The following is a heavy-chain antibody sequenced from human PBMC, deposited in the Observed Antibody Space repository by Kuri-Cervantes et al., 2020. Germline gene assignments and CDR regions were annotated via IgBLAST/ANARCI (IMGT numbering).Heavy chain of an antibody. V-gene: IGHV3-23*01. J-gene: IGHJ3*02. D-gene: IGHD3-9*01. CDR3: AKDISDILNAFDI. CDR2: ISGSGGST. Sequence: GGSLRLSCAASGFTFSSYAMSWVRQAPGKGLEWVSAISGSGGSTYYADSVKGRFTISRDNAKNSLYLQMNSLRAEDTALYYCAKDISDILNAFDIWGQGKMVTVSS. CDR1: GFTFSSYA.